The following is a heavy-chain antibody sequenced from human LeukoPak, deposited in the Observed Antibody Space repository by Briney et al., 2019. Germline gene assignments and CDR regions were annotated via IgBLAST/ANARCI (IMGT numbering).Heavy chain of an antibody. D-gene: IGHD3-10*01. Sequence: GGSLTLSCAASGFSFSNYAMHGVRQAPGKGLEWVAVVAHDGSNKYFADFVRGRFTISRDNSKNTPYLQMNSLTSEDTGFYYCARDRGVLSYFDSSGQGTLVTVSS. V-gene: IGHV3-30*04. CDR2: VAHDGSNK. J-gene: IGHJ4*02. CDR3: ARDRGVLSYFDS. CDR1: GFSFSNYA.